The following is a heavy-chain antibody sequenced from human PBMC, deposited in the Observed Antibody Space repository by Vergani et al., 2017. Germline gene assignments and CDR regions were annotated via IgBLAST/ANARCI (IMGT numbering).Heavy chain of an antibody. D-gene: IGHD3-9*01. J-gene: IGHJ5*01. CDR3: ARARCIETCYMSNWLDS. V-gene: IGHV3-23*01. CDR2: ISACYPST. Sequence: EVRLLQSGGGVIQPGGSVRLSCAASGFTFSACPMTWVRQAPGKGLEWVSAISACYPSTYYADSVKGRFTISRDNSKNMLYLQMNSLRVEDTGVYYCARARCIETCYMSNWLDSWGQGTLVTVSS. CDR1: GFTFSACP.